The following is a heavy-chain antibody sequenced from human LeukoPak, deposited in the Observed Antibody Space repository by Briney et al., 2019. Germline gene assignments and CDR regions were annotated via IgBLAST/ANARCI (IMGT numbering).Heavy chain of an antibody. Sequence: GGSLRLSCEASGFIFSSYGFHWVRQAPGKGLEWVTLISYDGRNQYYGQSVKGRFTISRDNSKNIVYLQMNSLRVEDTAVYYCARAHYYDGSGYWGQGTLVTVSS. D-gene: IGHD3-10*01. CDR1: GFIFSSYG. J-gene: IGHJ4*02. CDR3: ARAHYYDGSGY. CDR2: ISYDGRNQ. V-gene: IGHV3-30*03.